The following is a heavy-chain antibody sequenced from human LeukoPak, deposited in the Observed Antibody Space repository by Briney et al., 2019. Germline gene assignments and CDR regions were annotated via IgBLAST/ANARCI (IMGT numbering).Heavy chain of an antibody. J-gene: IGHJ3*02. CDR1: GGSISSSSYY. CDR2: IYYSGST. CDR3: TRRDSSGYLYAFDI. V-gene: IGHV4-39*01. Sequence: PSETLSLTCTVSGGSISSSSYYWGWIRQPPGKGLEWIGSIYYSGSTYYNPSLKSRVTISVDTSKNQFSLKLSSVAAADTAVYYCTRRDSSGYLYAFDIWGQGTMVTVSS. D-gene: IGHD3-22*01.